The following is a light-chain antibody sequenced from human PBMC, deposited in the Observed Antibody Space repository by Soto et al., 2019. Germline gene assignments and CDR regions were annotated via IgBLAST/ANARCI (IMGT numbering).Light chain of an antibody. V-gene: IGLV2-14*03. J-gene: IGLJ2*01. CDR3: SSYASSTSVL. CDR2: DVS. Sequence: QSALTQPASVSGSPGQSITISCTGTSSDIGGYNYVSWYQHHPGKAHKLMIYDVSNRPSGVSNRFSGSKSGNTASLTISGLQAEDEADYYCSSYASSTSVLFGGGTKLTVL. CDR1: SSDIGGYNY.